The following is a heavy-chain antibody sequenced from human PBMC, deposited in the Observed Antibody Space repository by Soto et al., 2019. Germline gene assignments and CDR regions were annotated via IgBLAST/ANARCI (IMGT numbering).Heavy chain of an antibody. Sequence: SETLSLTCAVSGGSISSGGYSWSWIRQPPGKGLEWIGYIYHSGSTYYNPSLKSRVTISVDTSKNQFSLKLSSVTAADTAVYYCAKLRYGDYDYWGQGTLVTVSS. CDR1: GGSISSGGYS. CDR3: AKLRYGDYDY. CDR2: IYHSGST. J-gene: IGHJ4*02. V-gene: IGHV4-30-2*01. D-gene: IGHD4-17*01.